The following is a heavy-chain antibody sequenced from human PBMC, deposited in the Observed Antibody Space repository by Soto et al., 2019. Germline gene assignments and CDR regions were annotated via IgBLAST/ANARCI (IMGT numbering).Heavy chain of an antibody. Sequence: QIQLVQSGAEVKKPGASVKVSCKASGYTFSSYHITWVRQAPGQGLEWMGWISAYNGNTNYAQNLQDRATMTTYPSTRSANMELRRRRYNDTAVHGSAIALPAVDYWGQRPLVTVSA. CDR2: ISAYNGNT. J-gene: IGHJ4*02. CDR3: AIALPAVDY. CDR1: GYTFSSYH. V-gene: IGHV1-18*01.